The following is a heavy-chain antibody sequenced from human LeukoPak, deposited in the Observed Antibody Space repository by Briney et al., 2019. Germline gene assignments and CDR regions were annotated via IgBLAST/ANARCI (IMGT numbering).Heavy chain of an antibody. CDR2: MNPNSGNT. CDR1: GYTFTNYD. J-gene: IGHJ3*02. CDR3: ARSWYYDSSGYESRAFDI. V-gene: IGHV1-8*01. Sequence: PGASVKVSCKASGYTFTNYDINWVRQAAGQGLEWMGGMNPNSGNTGYAQKFQGRVTMTRSTSISTASMELSSLTSEDTAVYDCARSWYYDSSGYESRAFDIWGQGTMVTVSS. D-gene: IGHD3-22*01.